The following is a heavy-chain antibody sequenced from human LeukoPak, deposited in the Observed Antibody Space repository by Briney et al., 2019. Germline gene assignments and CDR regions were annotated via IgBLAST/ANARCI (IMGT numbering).Heavy chain of an antibody. Sequence: GGTLRLSCAASGFTFSSYAMHWVRQAPGKGLEWVAVMSYDGSNKYYADSVKGRFTISRDNSKNTLYLQMNSLRAEDTAVYYCARDRDYVWGSYRYTFGYWGQGTLVTVSS. J-gene: IGHJ4*02. D-gene: IGHD3-16*02. CDR2: MSYDGSNK. CDR1: GFTFSSYA. CDR3: ARDRDYVWGSYRYTFGY. V-gene: IGHV3-30*04.